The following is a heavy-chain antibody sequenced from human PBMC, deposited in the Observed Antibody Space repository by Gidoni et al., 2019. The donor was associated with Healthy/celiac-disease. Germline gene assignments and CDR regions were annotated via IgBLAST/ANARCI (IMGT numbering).Heavy chain of an antibody. J-gene: IGHJ4*02. CDR2: IYYSGST. V-gene: IGHV4-39*01. Sequence: QLQLQESGPGLVKPSETLSLTCTVPGGSISSSSYYWGWIRQPPGKGLEWIGSIYYSGSTYYNPSLKSRVTISVDTSKNQFSLKLSSVTAADTAVYYCASLYDYGGTGDYWGQGTLVTVSS. D-gene: IGHD4-17*01. CDR3: ASLYDYGGTGDY. CDR1: GGSISSSSYY.